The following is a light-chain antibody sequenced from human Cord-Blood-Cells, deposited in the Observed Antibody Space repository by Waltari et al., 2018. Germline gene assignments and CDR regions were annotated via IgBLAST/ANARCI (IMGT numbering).Light chain of an antibody. J-gene: IGKJ2*01. CDR1: QSISSY. Sequence: DTPMTQSQSSLSASVGDRVTITCRASQSISSYLNWYQQKPGKAPKLLIYAASILQSGVPSRFSGSGSGTDFTLTISSLQPEDFATYYCQQSYSTPHTFGQGTKLEIK. CDR2: AAS. CDR3: QQSYSTPHT. V-gene: IGKV1-39*01.